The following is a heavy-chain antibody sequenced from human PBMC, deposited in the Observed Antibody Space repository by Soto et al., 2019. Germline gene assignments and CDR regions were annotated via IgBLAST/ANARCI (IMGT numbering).Heavy chain of an antibody. CDR1: GGSFGNSA. CDR3: ATGVIWIGYFTVDS. Sequence: QVLLVQSGAEVKKPGSSVKISCKASGGSFGNSAINWVRQTPGQGLEWLGGFIPVYRTLNYAQKFQGRVTITADESTGTAYMTLSSLASNDTAVYYCATGVIWIGYFTVDSWGQGTRVTVSS. V-gene: IGHV1-69*01. D-gene: IGHD3-3*01. CDR2: FIPVYRTL. J-gene: IGHJ4*02.